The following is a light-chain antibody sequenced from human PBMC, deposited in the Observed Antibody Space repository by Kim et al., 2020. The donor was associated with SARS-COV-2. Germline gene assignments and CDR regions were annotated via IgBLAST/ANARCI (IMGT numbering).Light chain of an antibody. CDR1: QSVSSN. CDR2: GAS. CDR3: QQYNNWPPWT. V-gene: IGKV3-15*01. J-gene: IGKJ1*01. Sequence: SSGERATLSGRASQSVSSNLAWYQQKPGQAPWLLIYGASTRATGSPARFIGSGSGTEFTLTISSLQSEDFAVYYCQQYNNWPPWTFGQGTKVDIK.